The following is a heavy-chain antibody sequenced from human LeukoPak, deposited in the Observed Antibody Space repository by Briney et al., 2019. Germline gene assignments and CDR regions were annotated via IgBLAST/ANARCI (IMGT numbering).Heavy chain of an antibody. CDR1: GFTFSSYA. CDR3: AKSSSSGRLSGWYYFDY. D-gene: IGHD6-19*01. Sequence: PGGSLRLSCAASGFTFSSYAMSWVRQAPGKGLEWVSAISGSGGSTYYADSVKGRFTISRDNAKNSLYLQMNSLRAEDTALYYCAKSSSSGRLSGWYYFDYWGQGTLVTVSS. J-gene: IGHJ4*02. V-gene: IGHV3-23*01. CDR2: ISGSGGST.